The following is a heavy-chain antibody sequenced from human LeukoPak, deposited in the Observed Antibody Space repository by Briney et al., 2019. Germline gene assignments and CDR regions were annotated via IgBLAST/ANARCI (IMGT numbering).Heavy chain of an antibody. CDR1: GYTFTSYY. J-gene: IGHJ6*03. V-gene: IGHV1-46*01. CDR3: ARGPRITLVRGGQWYFYMDV. Sequence: ASVKVSCKASGYTFTSYYIHWVRQAPGQGLEWMGIINPGGGSTNYAQKFQGRVTMTRDTSTSTVYMELSSLRSDDTAVYYCARGPRITLVRGGQWYFYMDVWGKGTTVTVSS. D-gene: IGHD3-10*01. CDR2: INPGGGST.